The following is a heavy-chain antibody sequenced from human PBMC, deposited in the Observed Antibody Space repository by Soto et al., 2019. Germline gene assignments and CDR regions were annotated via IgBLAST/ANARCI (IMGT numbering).Heavy chain of an antibody. CDR3: TSRKREVDCSAGTCYVRW. J-gene: IGHJ1*01. Sequence: QLQLQESGPGLVKPSETLSLSCTVSGASISTSTNYWGWIRQPPGKGLEWIGSMYFGKSTFYNPSRKSPVTISGDTYKNQFTLNLSSVTAAGPAVYYCTSRKREVDCSAGTCYVRWWGQGTLVTVSS. V-gene: IGHV4-39*01. CDR1: GASISTSTNY. D-gene: IGHD2-2*01. CDR2: MYFGKST.